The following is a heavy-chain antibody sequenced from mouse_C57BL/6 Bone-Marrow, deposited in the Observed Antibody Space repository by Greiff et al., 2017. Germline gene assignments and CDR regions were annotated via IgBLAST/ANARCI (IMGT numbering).Heavy chain of an antibody. D-gene: IGHD2-3*01. J-gene: IGHJ3*01. CDR2: ISSGGSYT. Sequence: VQLKESGGDLVKPGGSLKLSCAASGFTFSSYGMSWVRQTPDKRLEWVATISSGGSYTYYPDSVKGRFTISRDHSKNTLYLQMSSLKSEDTAMYYCADGYPWFAYWGQGTLVTVSA. CDR1: GFTFSSYG. CDR3: ADGYPWFAY. V-gene: IGHV5-6*01.